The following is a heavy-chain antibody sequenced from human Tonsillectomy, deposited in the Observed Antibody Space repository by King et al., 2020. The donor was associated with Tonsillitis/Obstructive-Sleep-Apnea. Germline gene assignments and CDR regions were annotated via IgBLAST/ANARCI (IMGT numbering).Heavy chain of an antibody. Sequence: VQLVQSGGGVVQPGRSLRLSCAASGFTFSSYAMHWVRQAPGKGLEWVAVISYDGSNKYYADSVKGRFTISRDNSKNTLYLQMNSLRAEDTAVYYCARANYYYDSSGYPLYYWGQETLVTVSS. D-gene: IGHD3-22*01. CDR2: ISYDGSNK. J-gene: IGHJ4*02. V-gene: IGHV3-30*04. CDR1: GFTFSSYA. CDR3: ARANYYYDSSGYPLYY.